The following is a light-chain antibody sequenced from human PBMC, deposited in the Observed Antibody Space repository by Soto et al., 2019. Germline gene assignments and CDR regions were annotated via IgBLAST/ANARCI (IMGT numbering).Light chain of an antibody. V-gene: IGKV3-15*01. Sequence: EIEMTQSPATLSVSPGERATLSCRASQSVSRNLAWYQQKPGQAPRLLIYGASTRATGIPARFSGSGSGTEFSLTISSLQSEDAAVYSCQHYNNRPLTFGGGTKVEIK. J-gene: IGKJ4*01. CDR3: QHYNNRPLT. CDR2: GAS. CDR1: QSVSRN.